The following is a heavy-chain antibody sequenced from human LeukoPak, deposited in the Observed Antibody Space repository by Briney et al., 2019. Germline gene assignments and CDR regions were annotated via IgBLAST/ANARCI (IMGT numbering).Heavy chain of an antibody. CDR2: ISSSSSYI. J-gene: IGHJ4*02. CDR1: GFTFSSYS. CDR3: ARDKGITGRADY. V-gene: IGHV3-21*01. D-gene: IGHD1-20*01. Sequence: PGGTLRLSCAASGFTFSSYSMNWVSQAPGKGLEGGSSISSSSSYIYYADSVKGRFTISRDNAKNSLYLQMNSLRAEDTAVYYCARDKGITGRADYWGQGTLVTVSS.